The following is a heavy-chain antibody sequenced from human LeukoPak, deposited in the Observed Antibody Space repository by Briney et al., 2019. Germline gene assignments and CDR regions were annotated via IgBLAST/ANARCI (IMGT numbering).Heavy chain of an antibody. V-gene: IGHV3-74*01. CDR3: ARDRTEGYYPSRPPEC. CDR2: VYTDGGST. D-gene: IGHD2-21*01. CDR1: GFTFSRYW. Sequence: YPGGSLRLSCAASGFTFSRYWMHWVRQAPGKGLVWVARVYTDGGSTSYADSVKGRFTISRDNAKNMLYLQMSSLRAEDTAVYYCARDRTEGYYPSRPPECWGRGTLVTVSS. J-gene: IGHJ4*02.